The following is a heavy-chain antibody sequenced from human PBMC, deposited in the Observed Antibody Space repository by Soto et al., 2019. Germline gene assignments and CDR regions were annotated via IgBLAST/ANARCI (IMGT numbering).Heavy chain of an antibody. CDR1: GGAINDHY. D-gene: IGHD7-27*01. CDR2: IYYNGNT. J-gene: IGHJ4*02. Sequence: PGETLYLTCTVSGGAINDHYWSYIRQPPGKGLEWIGYIYYNGNTNYNPSLESRVTISVDRSKNQFSLRLTALTSADTAVDYCARGRTGYFDYWGRGALVTVSS. CDR3: ARGRTGYFDY. V-gene: IGHV4-59*11.